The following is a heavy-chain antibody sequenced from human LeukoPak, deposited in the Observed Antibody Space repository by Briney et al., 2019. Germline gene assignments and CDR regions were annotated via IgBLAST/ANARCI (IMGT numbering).Heavy chain of an antibody. CDR3: ARGDPRPYYYDSSGYFDY. J-gene: IGHJ4*02. Sequence: ASETLSLTCAVYGGSFSGYYWSWIRQPPGKGLEWIGEISHSGSTNYNASLKSRVTISVDSSKNQFSLKLSSVTAADTAVYYCARGDPRPYYYDSSGYFDYWGQGTLVTVSS. V-gene: IGHV4-34*01. CDR2: ISHSGST. D-gene: IGHD3-22*01. CDR1: GGSFSGYY.